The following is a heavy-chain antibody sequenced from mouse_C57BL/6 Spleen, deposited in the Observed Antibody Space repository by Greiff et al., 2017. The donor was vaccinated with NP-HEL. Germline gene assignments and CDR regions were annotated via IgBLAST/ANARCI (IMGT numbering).Heavy chain of an antibody. V-gene: IGHV1-82*01. J-gene: IGHJ4*01. D-gene: IGHD2-5*01. Sequence: QVQLKQTGPELVKPGASVKISCKASGYAFSSSWMNWVKQRPGKGLEWIGRIYPGDGDTNYNGKFKGKTTLTADKSSSTAYMQLSSLTSEDSAVYFCARRSNYEAMDYWGQGTSVTVSS. CDR1: GYAFSSSW. CDR2: IYPGDGDT. CDR3: ARRSNYEAMDY.